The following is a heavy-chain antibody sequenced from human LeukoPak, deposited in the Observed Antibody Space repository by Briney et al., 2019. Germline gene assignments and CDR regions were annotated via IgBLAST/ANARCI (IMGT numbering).Heavy chain of an antibody. CDR1: GFTFSSYW. CDR3: VREIFGLDY. CDR2: INRDGSKK. Sequence: GGSLRLSCEGSGFTFSSYWMGWVRQAPGKGLEWVANINRDGSKKYYVDSVKGRFTISRDNAKNSLYLQMNSLRAEDAAVYYCVREIFGLDYWGQGTLVTVSS. D-gene: IGHD3-10*01. J-gene: IGHJ4*02. V-gene: IGHV3-7*01.